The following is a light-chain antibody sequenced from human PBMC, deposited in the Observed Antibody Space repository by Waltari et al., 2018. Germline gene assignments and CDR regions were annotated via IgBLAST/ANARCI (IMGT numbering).Light chain of an antibody. CDR1: QRVTGY. V-gene: IGKV1-39*01. J-gene: IGKJ5*01. CDR3: QQSDTNPIA. Sequence: DIQMTQSPSSLSASVGDRVTISCRASQRVTGYLNWYQQKPGKAPKLLIYEASRLHSGVPSRFSGSQSVTDFTLTISFLQPEDFATYYCQQSDTNPIAFGQGTRLEIK. CDR2: EAS.